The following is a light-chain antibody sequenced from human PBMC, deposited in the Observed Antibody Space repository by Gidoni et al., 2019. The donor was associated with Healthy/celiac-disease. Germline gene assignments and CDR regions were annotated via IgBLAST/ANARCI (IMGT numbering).Light chain of an antibody. J-gene: IGKJ2*01. CDR2: DAS. V-gene: IGKV3-11*01. Sequence: DIVLTQSPATLSLSPGERAPLSCRASQSVSSYLAWYQQKPGQAPRLLIYDASNRATGIPARFSGSGSGTDFTLTISSLEPEDFAVYYCQQRSNWPPMYTFGQGTKLEIK. CDR1: QSVSSY. CDR3: QQRSNWPPMYT.